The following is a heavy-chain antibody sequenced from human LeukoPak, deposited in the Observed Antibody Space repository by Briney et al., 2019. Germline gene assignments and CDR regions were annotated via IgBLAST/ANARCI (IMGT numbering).Heavy chain of an antibody. CDR2: IYSSGST. D-gene: IGHD1-14*01. CDR1: GVSISSYF. Sequence: SETLSLTCTVSGVSISSYFWSWVRQPAGKGLEWIGRIYSSGSTKYNPSLQSRVTMSLDTSKKQLSLNLGSVTAADTAVYYCARAGTSGGLCDYWGQGILVTVSS. CDR3: ARAGTSGGLCDY. J-gene: IGHJ4*02. V-gene: IGHV4-4*07.